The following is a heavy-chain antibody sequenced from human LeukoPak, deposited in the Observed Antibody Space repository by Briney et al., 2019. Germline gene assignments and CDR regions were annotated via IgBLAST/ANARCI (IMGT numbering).Heavy chain of an antibody. J-gene: IGHJ4*02. D-gene: IGHD3-10*01. V-gene: IGHV3-23*01. CDR1: GFTFSSYA. Sequence: GGSLRLSCAASGFTFSSYAMTWVRQAPGKGLEWVSAISGSGGSTYYADSVKGRFTISRDNSKNTLYLQMNSLRGEDTAVYYCAKAPGTGVRSGSYYGLDYWGQGTLVTVSS. CDR2: ISGSGGST. CDR3: AKAPGTGVRSGSYYGLDY.